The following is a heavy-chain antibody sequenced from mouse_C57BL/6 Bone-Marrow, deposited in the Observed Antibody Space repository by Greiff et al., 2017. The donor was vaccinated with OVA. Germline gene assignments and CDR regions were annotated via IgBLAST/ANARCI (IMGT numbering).Heavy chain of an antibody. J-gene: IGHJ4*01. CDR3: TTRSLLCYAMDY. Sequence: VQLQQSGAELVRPGASVKLSCTASGFNIKDDYMHWVKQRPEPGLEWIGWIDPENGDTEYASKFQGKATITADTSSNTAYLQLSSLTSEDTAVYYCTTRSLLCYAMDYWGQGTSVTVSS. CDR1: GFNIKDDY. D-gene: IGHD2-1*01. CDR2: IDPENGDT. V-gene: IGHV14-4*01.